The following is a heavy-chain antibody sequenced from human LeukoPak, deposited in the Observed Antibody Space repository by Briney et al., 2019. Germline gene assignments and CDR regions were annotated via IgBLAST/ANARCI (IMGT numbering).Heavy chain of an antibody. J-gene: IGHJ4*02. CDR2: IYPRDSDT. D-gene: IGHD6-25*01. V-gene: IGHV5-51*01. CDR1: GYKFTNYW. CDR3: ARLLAAPYYINF. Sequence: GESLKISCKGSGYKFTNYWVAWVSQMPGQGLEWLGIIYPRDSDTGYSPSFQGQVSISVNTSIDTAYLQWSSVKASDTAMYYCARLLAAPYYINFWGQGTLVTVSS.